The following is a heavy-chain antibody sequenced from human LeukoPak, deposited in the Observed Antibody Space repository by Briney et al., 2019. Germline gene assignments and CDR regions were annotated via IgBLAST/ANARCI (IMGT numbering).Heavy chain of an antibody. CDR2: ISAYNGNT. CDR3: ARDPKGNEYSSSYFDY. Sequence: ASVKVSCKASGYTFTSYGINWVRQAPGQGLEWMGWISAYNGNTNYAQKLQGRVTMTTGTSTSTTYMELRSLRSDDTAVYYCARDPKGNEYSSSYFDYWGQGTLVTVSS. V-gene: IGHV1-18*01. D-gene: IGHD6-6*01. CDR1: GYTFTSYG. J-gene: IGHJ4*02.